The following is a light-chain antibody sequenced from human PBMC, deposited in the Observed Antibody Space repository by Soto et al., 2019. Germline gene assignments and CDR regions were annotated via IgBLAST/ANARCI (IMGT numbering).Light chain of an antibody. J-gene: IGKJ1*01. V-gene: IGKV3-20*01. Sequence: ECVLKRGAGAGSLDPGERVTLSCRESPSVSSNYLAWYQQNPGQAPRLLIYGASSRATGIPDRVSGSGSGTDFTLTISRLEPEDFAVYYCQQYGSSRWTFGQGTKVDIK. CDR3: QQYGSSRWT. CDR2: GAS. CDR1: PSVSSNY.